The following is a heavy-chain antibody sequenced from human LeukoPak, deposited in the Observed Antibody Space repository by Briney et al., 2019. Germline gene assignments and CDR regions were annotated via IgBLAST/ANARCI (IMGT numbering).Heavy chain of an antibody. CDR3: AGRTGKYYYGMDV. CDR1: GGSFSGYY. Sequence: SETLSLTCAVYGGSFSGYYWSWIRQPPGKGLEWIGYIYYSGSTNYNPSLKSRVTISVDTSKNQLSLKLNSVTAADTALYYCAGRTGKYYYGMDVWGQGTTVTVSS. CDR2: IYYSGST. V-gene: IGHV4-59*08. J-gene: IGHJ6*02. D-gene: IGHD4-23*01.